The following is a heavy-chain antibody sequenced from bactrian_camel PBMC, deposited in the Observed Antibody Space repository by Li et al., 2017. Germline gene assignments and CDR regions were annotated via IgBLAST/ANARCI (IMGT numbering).Heavy chain of an antibody. CDR3: VNGASDVGYNY. CDR2: INSGGGST. V-gene: IGHV3S1*01. Sequence: QVQLVESGGGLVQPGGSLRLTCAASGFTFSDDWMYWVRQAPGKGLEWVSYINSGGGSTFYAEHVKGRFTISRDNAKNTLYLQLNSTKTEDTAMYYCVNGASDVGYNYWGQGTQVTVS. CDR1: GFTFSDDW. D-gene: IGHD5*01. J-gene: IGHJ4*01.